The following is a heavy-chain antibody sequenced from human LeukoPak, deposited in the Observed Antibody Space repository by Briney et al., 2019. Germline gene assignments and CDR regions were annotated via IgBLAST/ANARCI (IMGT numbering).Heavy chain of an antibody. CDR2: ISSSGSTI. CDR1: GFTFSSYE. CDR3: ARDIDYYDSSGYPLSYGMDV. Sequence: GGSLRLSCAASGFTFSSYEMNWVRQAPGKGLEWVSYISSSGSTIYYADSVKGRFTISRDNAKNSLYLQMNSLRAEDTAVYYCARDIDYYDSSGYPLSYGMDVWGQGTTVTVSS. V-gene: IGHV3-48*03. J-gene: IGHJ6*02. D-gene: IGHD3-22*01.